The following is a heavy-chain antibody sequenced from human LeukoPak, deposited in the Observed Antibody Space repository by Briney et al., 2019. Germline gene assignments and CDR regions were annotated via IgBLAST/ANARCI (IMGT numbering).Heavy chain of an antibody. CDR3: ARESEAEAGSADNWFDP. CDR1: LGSTFSFY. CDR2: IFYTGTT. D-gene: IGHD6-19*01. V-gene: IGHV4-59*01. Sequence: SETLSLTCTVTLGSTFSFYWRWSRQVPGKGLEWIGYIFYTGTTYYNPSLKSRVTISVDTSKNQSSLRLSSVTAADTAVYSCARESEAEAGSADNWFDPWGQGTLVTVSS. J-gene: IGHJ5*02.